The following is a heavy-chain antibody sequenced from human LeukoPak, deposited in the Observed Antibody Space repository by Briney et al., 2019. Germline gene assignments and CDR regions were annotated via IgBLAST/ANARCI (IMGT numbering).Heavy chain of an antibody. D-gene: IGHD3-22*01. V-gene: IGHV3-23*01. CDR2: ISGSGGST. J-gene: IGHJ4*02. CDR1: GFTFSSYA. CDR3: AKSTYYYDSSGYYPDY. Sequence: GGSLRLSCAASGFTFSSYAMSWVRQAPGKGLEWVSAISGSGGSTYYADSVKGRFTISRDNSKNTLYLQMNSLRAEDTAVYYCAKSTYYYDSSGYYPDYWGQGTLVTVSS.